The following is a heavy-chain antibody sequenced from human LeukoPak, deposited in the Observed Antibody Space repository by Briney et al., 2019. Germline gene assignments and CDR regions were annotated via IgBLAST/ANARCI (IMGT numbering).Heavy chain of an antibody. CDR2: INPNTGAT. V-gene: IGHV1-2*02. CDR3: ARDLLRRAASGMLDS. D-gene: IGHD1-26*01. CDR1: AHTFTGYY. J-gene: IGHJ4*02. Sequence: ASVEVSCKASAHTFTGYYMHWVRQAPGQGLEWMGWINPNTGATNYAQKFQGRVTMTRDTSISTAYMELSRLRSDDTAVYYCARDLLRRAASGMLDSWGQGTLVTVSS.